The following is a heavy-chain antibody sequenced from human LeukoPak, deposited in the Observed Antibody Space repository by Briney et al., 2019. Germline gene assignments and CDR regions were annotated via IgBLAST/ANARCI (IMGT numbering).Heavy chain of an antibody. CDR1: GFTFSSYW. V-gene: IGHV3-74*01. J-gene: IGHJ4*02. CDR2: INSDGSST. CDR3: AKDCLAVATGDLDY. D-gene: IGHD5-12*01. Sequence: PGGSLRLSCAASGFTFSSYWMHWVRQAPGKGLVWVSRINSDGSSTSYADSVKGRFTISRDNSKNTLYLQMNSLRAEDTAVYYCAKDCLAVATGDLDYWGQGTLVTVSS.